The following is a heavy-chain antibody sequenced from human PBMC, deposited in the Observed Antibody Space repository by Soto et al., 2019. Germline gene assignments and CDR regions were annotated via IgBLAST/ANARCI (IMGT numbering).Heavy chain of an antibody. Sequence: GGSLRLSCAASGFTFSSYAMHWVRQATGKGLEWVAVISYDGSNKYYADSVKGRFTISRDNSKNTLYLQMNSLRAEDTAVYHCARDFYWRSWELPRFSFDYWGQGTLVTVSS. V-gene: IGHV3-30-3*01. CDR2: ISYDGSNK. J-gene: IGHJ4*02. D-gene: IGHD1-26*01. CDR3: ARDFYWRSWELPRFSFDY. CDR1: GFTFSSYA.